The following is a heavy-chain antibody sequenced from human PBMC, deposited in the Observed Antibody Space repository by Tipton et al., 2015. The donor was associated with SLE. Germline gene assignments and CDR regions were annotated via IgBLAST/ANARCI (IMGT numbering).Heavy chain of an antibody. J-gene: IGHJ4*02. CDR2: ISYDGSNK. D-gene: IGHD4-11*01. V-gene: IGHV3-30-3*01. CDR1: GFTFSSYA. CDR3: AREDYSNYLDY. Sequence: SLRLSCAASGFTFSSYAMHWVRQAPGKGLEWVAVISYDGSNKYYADSVKGRFTISRDNSKNTLYLQMNSLRAEDTAVYYCAREDYSNYLDYWGQGTLVTVSS.